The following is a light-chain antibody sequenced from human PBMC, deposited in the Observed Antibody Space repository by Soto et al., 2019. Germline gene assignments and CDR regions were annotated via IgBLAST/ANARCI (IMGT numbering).Light chain of an antibody. CDR2: DVG. Sequence: QSVLTQPASASGSPGQSITISCTGTSSDVGAYNFLSWYQQHPGKAPKLMIYDVGNRPSGVSNRSSGSKSGNTASLTISGLQAEDEADYYCSSYTSSSTLYVFATGTKVTVL. V-gene: IGLV2-14*01. CDR1: SSDVGAYNF. J-gene: IGLJ1*01. CDR3: SSYTSSSTLYV.